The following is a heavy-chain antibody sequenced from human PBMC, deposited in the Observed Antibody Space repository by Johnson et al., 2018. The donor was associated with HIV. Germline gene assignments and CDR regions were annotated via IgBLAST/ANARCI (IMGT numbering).Heavy chain of an antibody. V-gene: IGHV3-30-3*02. CDR2: ISYDGSNK. J-gene: IGHJ3*02. CDR1: GFTFSSYA. CDR3: AKDWGAAAGSGAFDI. Sequence: QVQLVESGGALVQPGGSLRLSCAASGFTFSSYALTWVRQAPGKGLEWVSVISYDGSNKYNADSVKGRFPISRDNSKNTLYLYMTSLRSDDTTTYYCAKDWGAAAGSGAFDIWGQGTLVTVSS. D-gene: IGHD6-13*01.